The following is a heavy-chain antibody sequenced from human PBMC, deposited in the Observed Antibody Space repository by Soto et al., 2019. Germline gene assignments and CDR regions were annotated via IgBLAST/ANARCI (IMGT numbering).Heavy chain of an antibody. CDR2: IWDVGSHV. CDR1: GFNFTKYG. J-gene: IGHJ4*02. D-gene: IGHD3-10*01. V-gene: IGHV3-33*07. CDR3: ERVLRASVSYWIDY. Sequence: GGSLRLSFAASGFNFTKYGMFWVRQAPGKGLEWVAVIWDVGSHVYYADSVKGRFSVSRDNPKNTLYLQMGSLRAEDTAIYYCERVLRASVSYWIDYWGQGTPVPVSS.